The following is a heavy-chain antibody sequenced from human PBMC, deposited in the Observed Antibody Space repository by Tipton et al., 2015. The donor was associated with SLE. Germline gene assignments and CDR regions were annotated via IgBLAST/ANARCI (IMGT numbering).Heavy chain of an antibody. J-gene: IGHJ4*02. V-gene: IGHV4-34*01. CDR3: ARKGNCSGGSCFDY. Sequence: LRLSCSVYGGSFSGYYWGWIRQPPGKGLEWIGEINHSGSTNYNPSLKSRVTISVDTSKNQFSLKLSSVTAADTAVYYCARKGNCSGGSCFDYWGQGTLVTVSS. CDR1: GGSFSGYY. D-gene: IGHD2-15*01. CDR2: INHSGST.